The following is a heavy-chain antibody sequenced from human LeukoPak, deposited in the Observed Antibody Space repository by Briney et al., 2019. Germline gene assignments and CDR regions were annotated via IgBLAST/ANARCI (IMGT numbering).Heavy chain of an antibody. J-gene: IGHJ4*02. V-gene: IGHV3-21*01. CDR2: ISSSSSYI. CDR1: GFTFSSYT. CDR3: TKGGGDSCCE. D-gene: IGHD2-15*01. Sequence: GGSLRLSCEASGFTFSSYTMNWVRQAPGKGLEWVSSISSSSSYIYYADPVKGRFTISRDNAKNSLCLQMNSLRAEDTAVYYCTKGGGDSCCEWGQGTLVTVSS.